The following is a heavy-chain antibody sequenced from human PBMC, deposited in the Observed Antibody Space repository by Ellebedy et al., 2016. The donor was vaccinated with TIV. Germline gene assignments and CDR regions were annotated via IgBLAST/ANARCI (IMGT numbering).Heavy chain of an antibody. CDR2: LNSDGSGT. Sequence: GESLKISCAASGFTLSTYWMHWVRQAPGKGLVWVSRLNSDGSGTSYADSVKGRFTISRDNAKNTLYLQMNSLRAEDTAVYYCARDVAVPANYYYYYGMDVWGQGTTVTVSS. CDR1: GFTLSTYW. J-gene: IGHJ6*02. D-gene: IGHD6-19*01. CDR3: ARDVAVPANYYYYYGMDV. V-gene: IGHV3-74*01.